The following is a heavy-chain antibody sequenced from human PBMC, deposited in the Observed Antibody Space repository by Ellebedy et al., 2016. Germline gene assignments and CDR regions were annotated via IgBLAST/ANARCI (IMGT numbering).Heavy chain of an antibody. D-gene: IGHD5-24*01. CDR2: SSGSGGDT. V-gene: IGHV3-23*01. J-gene: IGHJ4*02. Sequence: GGSLRLXXAASGFTLSSYVMSWVRQAPGKGLEWVSASSGSGGDTYYADSVKGRFTISRDNSKNTLYLQMNSLRAEDTAVYYCAREMATMNFDYWGQGTLVTVSS. CDR1: GFTLSSYV. CDR3: AREMATMNFDY.